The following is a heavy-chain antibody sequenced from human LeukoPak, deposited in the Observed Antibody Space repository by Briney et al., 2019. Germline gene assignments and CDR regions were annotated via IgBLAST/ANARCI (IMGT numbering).Heavy chain of an antibody. V-gene: IGHV5-51*01. CDR3: ARQDLAARPPEGY. J-gene: IGHJ4*02. D-gene: IGHD6-6*01. CDR1: GYRFTSYW. Sequence: GESLKISCKGSGYRFTSYWIAWVRQPPGKGLEWMGIILPSDSDTRYSPSFQGQVTISADKSISTAYLQWSSLKASDTAMYYCARQDLAARPPEGYWGQGTLVTVSS. CDR2: ILPSDSDT.